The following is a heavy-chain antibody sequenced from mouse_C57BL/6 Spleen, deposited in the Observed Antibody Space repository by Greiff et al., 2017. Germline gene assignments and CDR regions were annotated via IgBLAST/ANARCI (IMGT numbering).Heavy chain of an antibody. J-gene: IGHJ2*01. V-gene: IGHV5-9-1*02. CDR3: TRSGGSSCGRFCY. Sequence: EVQRVESGAGLVKPGGSLKLSCAASGFTFSSYAMSWVRQTPEKRLEWVAYISSGGDYIYYADTVKGRFTISRDNARNTLYLQMSSLKSEDTAMYCFTRSGGSSCGRFCYWGQGTTLTVPS. CDR1: GFTFSSYA. CDR2: ISSGGDYI. D-gene: IGHD1-1*01.